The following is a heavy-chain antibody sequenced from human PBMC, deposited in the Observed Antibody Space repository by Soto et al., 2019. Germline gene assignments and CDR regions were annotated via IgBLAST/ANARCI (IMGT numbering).Heavy chain of an antibody. CDR1: GGSISSYY. CDR2: IYTSGST. D-gene: IGHD5-18*01. CDR3: ARVGYSYGYGYFDY. J-gene: IGHJ4*02. Sequence: SETLCLTCTVSGGSISSYYWSWIRQPAGKGLEWIGRIYTSGSTNYNPSLKSRVTISVDTSKNQFSLKLSSVTAADTAVYYCARVGYSYGYGYFDYWGQGTLVTVSS. V-gene: IGHV4-4*07.